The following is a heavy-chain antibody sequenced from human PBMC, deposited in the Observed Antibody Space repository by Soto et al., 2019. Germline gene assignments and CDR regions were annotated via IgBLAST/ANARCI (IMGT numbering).Heavy chain of an antibody. CDR1: VFTFTACG. CDR2: IWYDGSNK. V-gene: IGHV3-33*01. CDR3: ARDGIGSGSYQLEL. D-gene: IGHD1-26*01. Sequence: VGSLGLSCASYVFTFTACGMHCVRHSPGKWLEWVAVIWYDGSNKYYADSVKGRFTISRDNSKNTLYLQMNNLRSEDTAVYYCARDGIGSGSYQLELWGQGTPLSVS. J-gene: IGHJ4*02.